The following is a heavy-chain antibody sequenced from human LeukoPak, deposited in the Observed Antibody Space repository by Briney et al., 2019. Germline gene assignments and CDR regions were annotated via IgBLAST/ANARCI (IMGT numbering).Heavy chain of an antibody. Sequence: PSETLSLTCTVSGGSISSGSYYWSWIRQPPGKGLEWIGYIYYSGSTNYNPSLKSRVTISVDTSKNQFSLKLSSVTAADTAVYYCVREPDYYDSSYVGAQGTLVAVSS. CDR3: VREPDYYDSSYV. V-gene: IGHV4-61*01. D-gene: IGHD3-22*01. J-gene: IGHJ4*02. CDR2: IYYSGST. CDR1: GGSISSGSYY.